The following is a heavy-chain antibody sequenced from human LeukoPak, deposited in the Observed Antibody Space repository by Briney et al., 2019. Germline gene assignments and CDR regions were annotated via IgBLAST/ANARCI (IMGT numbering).Heavy chain of an antibody. CDR2: ISNSGGYI. V-gene: IGHV3-21*01. CDR1: GFTFSTYS. CDR3: ARVSYYYMAV. J-gene: IGHJ6*03. Sequence: KPGGSLRLSCAASGFTFSTYSMNWVRQAPGKGLEWVSSISNSGGYIYYADSVKGRFTISRDNAKNSLYLQMNSLRAEDTALYYCARVSYYYMAVWGKGTTVTVSS.